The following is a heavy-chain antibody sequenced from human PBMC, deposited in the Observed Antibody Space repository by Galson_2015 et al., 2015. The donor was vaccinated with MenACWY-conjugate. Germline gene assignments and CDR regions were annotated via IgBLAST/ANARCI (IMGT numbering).Heavy chain of an antibody. V-gene: IGHV3-74*03. CDR1: GFTFTNYW. Sequence: SLRLSCAASGFTFTNYWMHWVRQAPGEGLVWVSRINIDGSGTTYADSVKGRFTISRDNAKNTLYLQMNSLRAEDTAMYYCARERSVTWGGFDYWGRGVLVTVSS. J-gene: IGHJ4*02. CDR2: INIDGSGT. D-gene: IGHD7-27*01. CDR3: ARERSVTWGGFDY.